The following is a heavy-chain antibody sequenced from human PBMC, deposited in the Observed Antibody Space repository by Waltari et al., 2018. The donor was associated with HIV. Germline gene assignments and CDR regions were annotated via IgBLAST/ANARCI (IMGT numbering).Heavy chain of an antibody. J-gene: IGHJ5*02. D-gene: IGHD2-2*01. CDR1: GGSISSGGYY. CDR3: ARDYQLSYGAWFDP. CDR2: IYYSGST. Sequence: QVQLQESGPGLVKPSQTLSLTCTVSGGSISSGGYYWSWIRQHPGKGLEWIGYIYYSGSTYYNPSLKSRVTISVDTSKNQFSLKLSSVTTADTAVYYCARDYQLSYGAWFDPWGQGTLVTVSS. V-gene: IGHV4-31*03.